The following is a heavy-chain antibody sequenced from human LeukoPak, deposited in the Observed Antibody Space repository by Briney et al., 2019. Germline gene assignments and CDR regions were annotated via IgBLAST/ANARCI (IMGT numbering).Heavy chain of an antibody. CDR3: AKDRYYYGSGSYPWFDP. CDR1: GFSFSDYN. Sequence: PGGSLRLSCAASGFSFSDYNMNWVRQAPGKGLEWVSAISGSGGSTYYADSVKGRFTISRDNSKNTLYLQMNSLRAEDTAVYYCAKDRYYYGSGSYPWFDPWGQGTLVTVSS. D-gene: IGHD3-10*01. J-gene: IGHJ5*02. V-gene: IGHV3-23*01. CDR2: ISGSGGST.